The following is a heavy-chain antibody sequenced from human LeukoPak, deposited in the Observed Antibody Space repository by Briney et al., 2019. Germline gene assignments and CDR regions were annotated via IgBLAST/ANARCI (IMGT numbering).Heavy chain of an antibody. D-gene: IGHD2-8*02. Sequence: PTGGSLRLSCAASGFTFSSYAMHWVRQAPGKGLEWVAVISYDGSNKYYADSVRGRFTISRDNSKSTLSLQMNSLRAEDTAIYYCATYRQVLLPFESWGQGTLVTVSS. CDR3: ATYRQVLLPFES. J-gene: IGHJ4*02. CDR1: GFTFSSYA. CDR2: ISYDGSNK. V-gene: IGHV3-30*04.